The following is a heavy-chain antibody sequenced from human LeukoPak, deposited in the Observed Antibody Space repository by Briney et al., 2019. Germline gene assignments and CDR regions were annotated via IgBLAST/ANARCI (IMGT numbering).Heavy chain of an antibody. D-gene: IGHD6-19*01. J-gene: IGHJ6*02. CDR2: ISYDGRIK. V-gene: IGHV3-30-3*01. Sequence: GGSLRLSCAASGFAFSSYAIHWVRQAPGKGLEWVSFISYDGRIKYYADSVKGRFTISRDNAKNSLYLQMNSLRAEDTAVYYCARVGQWLENYYYYGMDVWGQGTTVTVSS. CDR3: ARVGQWLENYYYYGMDV. CDR1: GFAFSSYA.